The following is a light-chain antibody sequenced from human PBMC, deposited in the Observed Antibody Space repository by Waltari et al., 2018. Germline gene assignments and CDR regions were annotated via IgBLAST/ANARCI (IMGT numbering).Light chain of an antibody. CDR3: ASWDDSLNGHWV. V-gene: IGLV1-44*01. J-gene: IGLJ3*02. CDR2: RSD. Sequence: QSVLTQPPSASGTPGQSVTISRSGGASNIGGNLVNWYQQLPGKAPKLLIYRSDLRPSGVPDRFSGSKSGTSASLAISGLQSEDEADYFCASWDDSLNGHWVFGGGTKVTVL. CDR1: ASNIGGNL.